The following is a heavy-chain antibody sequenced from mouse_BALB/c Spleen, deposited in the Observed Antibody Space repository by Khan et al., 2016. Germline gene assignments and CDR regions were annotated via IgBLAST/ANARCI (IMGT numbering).Heavy chain of an antibody. CDR3: VRGVCYVSSYKYAVDY. CDR1: GFTFSNYG. D-gene: IGHD1-1*01. J-gene: IGHJ4*01. Sequence: EVGLVESGGDLVKPGGSLKLSCAASGFTFSNYGMSWVRQTPDKRLEWVATISSSGGYTYYPDNVKGRVTISRDKAQNTLYLQMSSLKSEDTAMFYCVRGVCYVSSYKYAVDYWGQGTSVTVSS. V-gene: IGHV5-6*01. CDR2: ISSSGGYT.